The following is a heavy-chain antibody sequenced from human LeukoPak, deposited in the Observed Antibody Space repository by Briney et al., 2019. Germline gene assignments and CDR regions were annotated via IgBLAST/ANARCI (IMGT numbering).Heavy chain of an antibody. V-gene: IGHV5-51*01. CDR3: ARRADTSMVFDY. Sequence: GESLKISCKGSGYSLTSYLIAWVRKMPGKGLEWMGIIYPGDSDTRYSPSFQGQVTISADKSISTAYLQWSSLKASDTAMYYCARRADTSMVFDYGGQGPLVTVSS. J-gene: IGHJ4*02. CDR2: IYPGDSDT. D-gene: IGHD5-18*01. CDR1: GYSLTSYL.